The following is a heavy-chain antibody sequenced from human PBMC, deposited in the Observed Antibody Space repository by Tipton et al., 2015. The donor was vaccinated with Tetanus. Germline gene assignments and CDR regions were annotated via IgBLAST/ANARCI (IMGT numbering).Heavy chain of an antibody. Sequence: TLSLTCGVSGGSFSGFYWSWIRQTPGKGLEWIASIYFEGSTYYSPSLKSRVTIAVDTAQNLFSLRLSSVTAADTAVYYCARHLYGYWFDPWGQGALVTVSS. V-gene: IGHV4-59*04. CDR1: GGSFSGFY. CDR3: ARHLYGYWFDP. J-gene: IGHJ5*02. D-gene: IGHD3-10*01. CDR2: IYFEGST.